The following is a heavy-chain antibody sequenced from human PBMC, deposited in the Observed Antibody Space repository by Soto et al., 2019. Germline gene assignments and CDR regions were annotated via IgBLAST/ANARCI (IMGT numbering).Heavy chain of an antibody. Sequence: PGGSLRLSCAASGFTFSNSDMNWVRQAPGKGLEWVSGVSWNGSRTHYADSVKGRFIISRDNSRNFLYQQMNSLRAEDTAVYYCAKDGDAYGSGSYYPDNYFDYWGQGTLVTVSS. CDR2: VSWNGSRT. CDR3: AKDGDAYGSGSYYPDNYFDY. V-gene: IGHV3-35*01. CDR1: GFTFSNSD. J-gene: IGHJ4*02. D-gene: IGHD3-10*01.